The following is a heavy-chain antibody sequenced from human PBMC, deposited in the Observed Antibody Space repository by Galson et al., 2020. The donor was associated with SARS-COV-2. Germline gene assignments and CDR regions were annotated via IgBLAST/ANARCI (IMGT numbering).Heavy chain of an antibody. V-gene: IGHV3-64D*06. CDR1: GFTFSSYA. CDR3: VKDPRYSSSWYEGY. J-gene: IGHJ4*02. CDR2: ISSNGGST. Sequence: GESLKISCSASGFTFSSYAMHWVRQAPGKGLEYVSAISSNGGSTYYADSVKGRFTISRDNSKNTLYLQMSSLRAEDTSVYYCVKDPRYSSSWYEGYWGQGTLVTVSS. D-gene: IGHD6-13*01.